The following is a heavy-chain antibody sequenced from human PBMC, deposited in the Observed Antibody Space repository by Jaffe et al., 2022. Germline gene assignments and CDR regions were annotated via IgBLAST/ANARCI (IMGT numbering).Heavy chain of an antibody. CDR1: GGSFSGYY. D-gene: IGHD3-22*01. Sequence: QVQLQQWGAGLLKPSETLSLTCAVYGGSFSGYYWSWIRQPPGKGLEWIGEINHSGSTNYNPSLKSRVTISVDTSKNQFSLKLSSVTAADTAVYYCARGGTMIVVVIDSYFDYWGQGTLVTVSS. J-gene: IGHJ4*02. CDR2: INHSGST. CDR3: ARGGTMIVVVIDSYFDY. V-gene: IGHV4-34*01.